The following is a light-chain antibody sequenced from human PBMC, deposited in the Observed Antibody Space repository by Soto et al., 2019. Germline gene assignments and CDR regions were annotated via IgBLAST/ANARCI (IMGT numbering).Light chain of an antibody. J-gene: IGKJ1*01. CDR3: MQALKTPPT. V-gene: IGKV2-28*01. Sequence: IVMTQSPLSLPVTPGEPASISCRSSQSLLHSNGYNYLDWYLQKPGQSPQLLIYLGSNRASGVPDRFSGSGSGTDFTLRISRVEAEDVAVYYCMQALKTPPTFGQGTKVEIK. CDR2: LGS. CDR1: QSLLHSNGYNY.